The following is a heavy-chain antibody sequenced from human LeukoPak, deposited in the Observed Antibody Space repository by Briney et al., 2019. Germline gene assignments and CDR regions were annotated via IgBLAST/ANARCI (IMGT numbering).Heavy chain of an antibody. V-gene: IGHV1-69*02. D-gene: IGHD4-17*01. CDR2: IIPILGIA. CDR1: GGTFSSYT. J-gene: IGHJ5*02. CDR3: ARVATVTGLRVDNWFGP. Sequence: SVKVSCKASGGTFSSYTISWVRQAPGQGLEWMGRIIPILGIANYAQKFQGRVTITADKSPRTDYVELSSLRSEDRAVYYCARVATVTGLRVDNWFGPWGQGTLVTVSS.